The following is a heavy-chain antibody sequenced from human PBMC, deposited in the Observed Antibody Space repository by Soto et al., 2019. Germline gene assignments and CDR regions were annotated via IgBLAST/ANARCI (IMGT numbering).Heavy chain of an antibody. V-gene: IGHV4-30-4*01. CDR2: IYYSGST. CDR1: GGSISSGDYY. D-gene: IGHD3-3*01. Sequence: TLSLTCTVSGGSISSGDYYWSWIRQPPGKGLEWIGYIYYSGSTYYNPSLKSRITISLDTSKNQFSLKLNSVTPEDTAVYYCARGFLKVGMDVWGQGTTVTVSS. CDR3: ARGFLKVGMDV. J-gene: IGHJ6*02.